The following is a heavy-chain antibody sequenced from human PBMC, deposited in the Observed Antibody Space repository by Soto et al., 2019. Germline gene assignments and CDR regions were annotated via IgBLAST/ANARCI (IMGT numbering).Heavy chain of an antibody. CDR2: ISSSSSII. V-gene: IGHV3-48*02. CDR3: ASDPSYYGGKDNWFDP. Sequence: EVQLAESGGGLVQPGGSLRLSCAASGFTFSSYSMNWVRQAPGKGLEWVSYISSSSSIIYYADSVKGRFTISRDNAKNSLYLQMNSLRDEDTAVYYCASDPSYYGGKDNWFDPWGQGTLVTVSS. J-gene: IGHJ5*02. CDR1: GFTFSSYS. D-gene: IGHD2-15*01.